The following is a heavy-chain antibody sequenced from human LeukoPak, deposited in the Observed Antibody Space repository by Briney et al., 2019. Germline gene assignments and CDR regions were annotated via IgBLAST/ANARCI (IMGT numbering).Heavy chain of an antibody. D-gene: IGHD3-22*01. CDR2: INPNSGGT. CDR1: GYTFTGYY. CDR3: ASLRYYYDSSGHDY. J-gene: IGHJ4*02. V-gene: IGHV1-2*02. Sequence: WASVKVSCKASGYTFTGYYMHWVRQAPGQGLEWMGWINPNSGGTNYAQKFQGRVTMTRDTSISTAYMELSRLRSDDTAVYYCASLRYYYDSSGHDYWGQGTLATVSS.